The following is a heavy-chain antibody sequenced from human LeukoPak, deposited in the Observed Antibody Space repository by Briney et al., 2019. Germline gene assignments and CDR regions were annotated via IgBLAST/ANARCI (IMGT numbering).Heavy chain of an antibody. J-gene: IGHJ4*02. Sequence: SETLSLTCAVYGGSFSGYYWSWIRQPPGKGLEWIGEINHSGSTNYNPSLKSRVTISVDTSKNQFSLKLSSVTAADTAVYYCARDLDRWGTSLNFDYWGQGTLVTVSS. D-gene: IGHD3-16*01. V-gene: IGHV4-34*01. CDR1: GGSFSGYY. CDR3: ARDLDRWGTSLNFDY. CDR2: INHSGST.